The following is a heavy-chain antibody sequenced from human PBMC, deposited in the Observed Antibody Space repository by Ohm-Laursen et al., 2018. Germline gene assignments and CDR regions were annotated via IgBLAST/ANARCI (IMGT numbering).Heavy chain of an antibody. J-gene: IGHJ4*02. Sequence: SVKVSCNASGGTFSSYAISWVRQAPGQGLEWMGRIIPILGIANYAQKFQGRVTIPADKSTSTAYMELSSLRSEDTAVYYCASEVWSSTSWHPPLDYWGQGTLVTVSS. D-gene: IGHD2-2*01. V-gene: IGHV1-69*04. CDR1: GGTFSSYA. CDR3: ASEVWSSTSWHPPLDY. CDR2: IIPILGIA.